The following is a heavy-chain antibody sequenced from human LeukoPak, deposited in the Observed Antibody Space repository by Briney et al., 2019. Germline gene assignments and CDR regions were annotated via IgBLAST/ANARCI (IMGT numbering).Heavy chain of an antibody. CDR2: ISGSGGST. CDR3: AKDGCSGGRCYDYFDY. D-gene: IGHD2-15*01. V-gene: IGHV3-23*01. J-gene: IGHJ4*02. CDR1: GFTFSTYA. Sequence: GGSLRLSCAASGFTFSTYAMTWVRQAPGKGLEWLAAISGSGGSTYYADSVKGRFTISRDNSKNTLYLQMNSLRAEDTAVYYCAKDGCSGGRCYDYFDYWGQGTLVTVSS.